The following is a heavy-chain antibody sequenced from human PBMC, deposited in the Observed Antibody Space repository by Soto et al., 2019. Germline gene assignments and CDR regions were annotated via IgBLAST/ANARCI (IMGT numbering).Heavy chain of an antibody. D-gene: IGHD1-1*01. Sequence: SVKVSCKASGYTFTGYYMHWVRQAPGQGLEWMGWINPNSGGTNYAQKFQGRVTMTRDTSISTAYMELSRLRSDDTAVYYCARTDSLPTKYYFDYWGQGTLVTVSS. CDR2: INPNSGGT. J-gene: IGHJ4*02. CDR1: GYTFTGYY. CDR3: ARTDSLPTKYYFDY. V-gene: IGHV1-2*02.